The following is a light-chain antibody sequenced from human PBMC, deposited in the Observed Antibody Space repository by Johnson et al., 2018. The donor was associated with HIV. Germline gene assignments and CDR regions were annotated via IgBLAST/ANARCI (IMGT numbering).Light chain of an antibody. V-gene: IGLV1-51*01. J-gene: IGLJ1*01. CDR3: GTWDSSLSAYV. Sequence: QSVLTQPPSVSAAPGQKVTISCSGSSSNIGNNYVSWYQQLPGTAPKLLIYDNNKRPSGIPDRFYGSKSGTSATLGITGLQNGDEAVYDCGTWDSSLSAYVCGTGTKVTVL. CDR2: DNN. CDR1: SSNIGNNY.